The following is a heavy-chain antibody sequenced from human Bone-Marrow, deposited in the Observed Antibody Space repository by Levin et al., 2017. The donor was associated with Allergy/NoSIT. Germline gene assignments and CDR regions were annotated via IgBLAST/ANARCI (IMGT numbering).Heavy chain of an antibody. CDR2: IGTAADS. V-gene: IGHV3-13*04. D-gene: IGHD2-2*01. J-gene: IGHJ4*02. CDR3: ARVALPRYCTSTSCSDSGYYFDY. CDR1: GFTFSSCD. Sequence: PGGSLRLSCAASGFTFSSCDMHWVRQATGRGLEWVSAIGTAADSYYSGSVKGRFTVSRDNAKNSFYLQMNSLRAGDTAVYYCARVALPRYCTSTSCSDSGYYFDYWGQGTLVTVSS.